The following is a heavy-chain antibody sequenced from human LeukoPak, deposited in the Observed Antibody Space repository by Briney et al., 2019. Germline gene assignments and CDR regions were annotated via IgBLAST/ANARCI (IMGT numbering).Heavy chain of an antibody. D-gene: IGHD2-2*01. Sequence: GESLKISCKGSGYSFTSYWIGWVRQMPGKGVVWMGIIYPGDSDTRYSPSFQGQVTISADKSISTAYLQWSSLKASDTAMYYCARLAGTLTIGYCSSTSCSNWFDPWGQGTLVTVSS. V-gene: IGHV5-51*01. J-gene: IGHJ5*02. CDR3: ARLAGTLTIGYCSSTSCSNWFDP. CDR1: GYSFTSYW. CDR2: IYPGDSDT.